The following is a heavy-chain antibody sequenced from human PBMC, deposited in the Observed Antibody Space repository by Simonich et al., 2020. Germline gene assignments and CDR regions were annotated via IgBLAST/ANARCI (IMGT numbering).Heavy chain of an antibody. Sequence: GGGLVQPGGSLRLSCAASGFTFSSYAMSWVRQAPGKGLKWVSAISGSGGSTYYADSVKGRFTISRDNSKNTLYRQMNSLRAEDTAVYYCAKDLGERITMIVVVIDAFDIWGQGTMVTVSS. CDR1: GFTFSSYA. CDR2: ISGSGGST. J-gene: IGHJ3*02. V-gene: IGHV3-23*01. D-gene: IGHD3-22*01. CDR3: AKDLGERITMIVVVIDAFDI.